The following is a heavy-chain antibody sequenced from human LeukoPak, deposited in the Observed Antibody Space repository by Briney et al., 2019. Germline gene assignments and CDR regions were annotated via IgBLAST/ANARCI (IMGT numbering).Heavy chain of an antibody. Sequence: GGSLRLSCAASGFTFSSYAMSWVRQAPGKGLEWVSAISGSGGSTYYADSVKGRFTISRDNAKNSLYLQMNSLRAEDTAVYYCARDSTSEWLVDYYYYYMDVWGKGTTVTISS. J-gene: IGHJ6*03. D-gene: IGHD6-19*01. CDR1: GFTFSSYA. V-gene: IGHV3-23*01. CDR2: ISGSGGST. CDR3: ARDSTSEWLVDYYYYYMDV.